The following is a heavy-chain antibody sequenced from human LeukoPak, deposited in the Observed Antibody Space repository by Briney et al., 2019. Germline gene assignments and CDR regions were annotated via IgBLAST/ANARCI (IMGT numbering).Heavy chain of an antibody. Sequence: ASVKVSCKASGGTFSSYAISWVRQAPGQGLEWMGRIIPILGIANYAQKFQGRVTITADKSTSTAYMELSSLRSEDTAVYYCAARDENYYDSSGYYEFDYWGQGTLVTVSS. CDR2: IIPILGIA. CDR3: AARDENYYDSSGYYEFDY. D-gene: IGHD3-22*01. CDR1: GGTFSSYA. J-gene: IGHJ4*02. V-gene: IGHV1-69*04.